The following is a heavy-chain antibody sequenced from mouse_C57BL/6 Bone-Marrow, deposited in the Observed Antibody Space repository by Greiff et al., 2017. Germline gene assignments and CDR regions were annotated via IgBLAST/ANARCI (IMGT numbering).Heavy chain of an antibody. CDR1: AVVFSRYW. Sequence: PAAAVVFSRYWMSWVRRAPGKGLEWSGEINPDSSTINYAPSLKDKFIISRDNAKNTLYLQMSKVRSEDTAFYYCARVYSNYGFAYWGQGTLVTVSA. CDR2: INPDSSTI. D-gene: IGHD2-5*01. J-gene: IGHJ3*01. CDR3: ARVYSNYGFAY. V-gene: IGHV4-1*01.